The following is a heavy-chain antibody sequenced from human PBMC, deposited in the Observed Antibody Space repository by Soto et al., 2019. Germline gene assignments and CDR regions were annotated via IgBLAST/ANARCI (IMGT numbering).Heavy chain of an antibody. CDR2: IIPIVGTA. D-gene: IGHD4-17*01. V-gene: IGHV1-69*13. J-gene: IGHJ6*02. CDR3: ATVGLITVTRNYYCYGMDV. CDR1: GGTFSSYA. Sequence: SVKVSCKASGGTFSSYAISLVRQAPGQGLEWMGGIIPIVGTANYAQKFQGRVTMTADASTNTAYMELSSLRSEDTAVYYCATVGLITVTRNYYCYGMDVWGQGTTVTVSS.